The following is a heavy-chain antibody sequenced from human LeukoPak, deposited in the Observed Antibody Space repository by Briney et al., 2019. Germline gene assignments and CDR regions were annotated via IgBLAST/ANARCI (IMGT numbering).Heavy chain of an antibody. CDR2: VSSNGGST. J-gene: IGHJ4*02. CDR1: GFTFSSYA. CDR3: VKPPPGGEGY. D-gene: IGHD3-10*01. Sequence: GGSLRLSCSASGFTFSSYAMHWVRQAPGKGLEYVSAVSSNGGSTYYADSVKGRFTISRDNSKNTLYLQMSSLRAEDTAVYYCVKPPPGGEGYWGQGTLVTVSS. V-gene: IGHV3-64D*06.